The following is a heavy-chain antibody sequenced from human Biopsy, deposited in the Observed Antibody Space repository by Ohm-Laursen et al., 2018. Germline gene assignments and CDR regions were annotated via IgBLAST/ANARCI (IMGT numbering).Heavy chain of an antibody. CDR3: ARESPLRLGVCGAIRCFKEVFGMDV. CDR1: GYNFGNYY. CDR2: INPVAEAT. J-gene: IGHJ6*02. D-gene: IGHD2-21*01. Sequence: SVKVSCKASGYNFGNYYINWVRKVPGQGLEWLGVINPVAEATMYAQKFQDRIIMTRDTSTNTVYMDLTSLTSEDTAVYYCARESPLRLGVCGAIRCFKEVFGMDVWGQGTTVIVSS. V-gene: IGHV1-46*01.